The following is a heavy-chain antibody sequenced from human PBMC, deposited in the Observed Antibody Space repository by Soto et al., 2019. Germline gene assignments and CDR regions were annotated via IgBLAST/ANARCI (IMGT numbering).Heavy chain of an antibody. J-gene: IGHJ5*02. Sequence: EVQLVESGGGLVQPGGSLRLSCAASGFTFSSYSMIWVRQAPGKGLEWVSYISSRSSTIYYADSVKGRFTISRDNAKNTLYLQMNSLRDEDTAVFSCAIGHSSSWRVNWFDPWGQGTLATVSS. CDR1: GFTFSSYS. D-gene: IGHD6-13*01. CDR3: AIGHSSSWRVNWFDP. V-gene: IGHV3-48*02. CDR2: ISSRSSTI.